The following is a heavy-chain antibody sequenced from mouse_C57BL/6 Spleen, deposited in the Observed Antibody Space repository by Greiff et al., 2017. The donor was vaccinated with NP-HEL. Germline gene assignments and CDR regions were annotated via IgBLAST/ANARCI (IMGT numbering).Heavy chain of an antibody. Sequence: QVHVKQPGAELVKPGASVKLSCKASGYTFTSYWMHWVKQRPGQGLEWIGMIHPNSGSTNYNEKFKSKATLTVDKSSSTAYMQLSSLTSEDSAVYYCARSRTGYYFDYWGQGTTLTVSS. V-gene: IGHV1-64*01. CDR3: ARSRTGYYFDY. D-gene: IGHD4-1*01. J-gene: IGHJ2*01. CDR2: IHPNSGST. CDR1: GYTFTSYW.